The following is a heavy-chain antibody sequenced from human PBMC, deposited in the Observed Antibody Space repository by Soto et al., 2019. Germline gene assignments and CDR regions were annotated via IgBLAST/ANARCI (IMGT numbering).Heavy chain of an antibody. CDR2: ISYDGSNK. Sequence: QVQLVESGGGVVQPGRSLRLSCAASGFTFSSYGMHWVRQAPGKGLEWVAVISYDGSNKYYADSVKGRFTISRDNSKNPLYLQMNSLRAEDTAVYYCAKDGAAAGTDWFDPWGQGTLVTVSS. CDR1: GFTFSSYG. V-gene: IGHV3-30*18. CDR3: AKDGAAAGTDWFDP. D-gene: IGHD6-13*01. J-gene: IGHJ5*02.